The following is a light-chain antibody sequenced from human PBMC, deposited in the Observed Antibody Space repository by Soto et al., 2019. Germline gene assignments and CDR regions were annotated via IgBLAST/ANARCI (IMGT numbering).Light chain of an antibody. CDR3: QQYNTCSRP. J-gene: IGKJ1*01. CDR1: QSISSW. V-gene: IGKV1-5*03. CDR2: KGS. Sequence: DIQMTQSPSTLSASVGDRVTITCRASQSISSWLSWYRQKPGEAPKLLIYKGSTLERGVPSRFSRSGSGTEFTLTISSLQPDDFATFYCQQYNTCSRPFCQGTKVEVK.